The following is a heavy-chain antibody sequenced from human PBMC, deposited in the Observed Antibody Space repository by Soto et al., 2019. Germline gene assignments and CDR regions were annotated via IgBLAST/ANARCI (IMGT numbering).Heavy chain of an antibody. J-gene: IGHJ5*02. D-gene: IGHD2-2*01. CDR2: INAGNGKT. CDR1: GYTFTSYA. V-gene: IGHV1-3*01. Sequence: QVQLVQSGAEVKKPGASVKVSCKASGYTFTSYAMHWVRQAPGQRLEWMGWINAGNGKTKYSQKFQGRVTINRDTSARTAYLELSSLRSEDTAVYYCARAVCSSTRFEWWFDPWCQGSLVAVSS. CDR3: ARAVCSSTRFEWWFDP.